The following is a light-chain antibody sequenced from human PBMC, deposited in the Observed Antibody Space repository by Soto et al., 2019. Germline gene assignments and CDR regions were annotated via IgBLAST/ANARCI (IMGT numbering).Light chain of an antibody. Sequence: QSVLTQPRSVSGSPGQSVTISCTGTSSDVGRYDYVSWYQQYPGEAPKLIIYDVTERPSGVPDRFSGSKSGNTASLTISGLRAEDEADYYCSSYTAGGTIFGTGTKVTVL. CDR3: SSYTAGGTI. CDR2: DVT. CDR1: SSDVGRYDY. J-gene: IGLJ1*01. V-gene: IGLV2-11*01.